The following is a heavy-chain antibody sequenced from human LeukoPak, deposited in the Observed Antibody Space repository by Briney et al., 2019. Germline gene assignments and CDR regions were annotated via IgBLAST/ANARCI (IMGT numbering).Heavy chain of an antibody. J-gene: IGHJ3*02. D-gene: IGHD5-18*01. CDR2: IYPGDSDT. CDR1: GYSFTNYW. V-gene: IGHV5-51*01. CDR3: ASLHPVGAAIDAFDI. Sequence: GASLKISCTGSGYSFTNYWIGWVRQMPGKGLELMGIIYPGDSDTRYSPSFQGQVTISADKSISTAYLQWSSLKASDTAMYYCASLHPVGAAIDAFDIWGQGTMVTVPS.